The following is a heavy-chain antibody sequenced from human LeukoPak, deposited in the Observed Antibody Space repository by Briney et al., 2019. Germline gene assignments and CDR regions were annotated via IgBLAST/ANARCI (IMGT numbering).Heavy chain of an antibody. J-gene: IGHJ4*02. CDR3: ARDWQYYDNIWGSYRHFHY. CDR2: NNPNSGGT. D-gene: IGHD3-16*02. V-gene: IGHV1-2*02. CDR1: GFPFSGYY. Sequence: ASVKVSCKASGFPFSGYYMHWVRQAPGLGLEWMGWNNPNSGGTNYAQKFQGRVTMTRDTSSSTAYMELSSLRSDDTAVYYCARDWQYYDNIWGSYRHFHYWGQGTLVTVSS.